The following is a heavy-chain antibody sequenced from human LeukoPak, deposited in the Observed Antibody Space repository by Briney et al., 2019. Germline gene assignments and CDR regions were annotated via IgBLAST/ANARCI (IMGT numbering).Heavy chain of an antibody. V-gene: IGHV3-30*04. CDR2: ISYDGSTK. J-gene: IGHJ4*02. CDR3: AREMATTTAIDY. CDR1: GFTFSSHA. D-gene: IGHD5-24*01. Sequence: GGSLRLSCAASGFTFSSHALHWVRQAPGKGLEWVAVISYDGSTKYYADSVKGRFTISRDNSKNTLYLQMNSLRAEDTAVYYCAREMATTTAIDYWGQGTLVTVSS.